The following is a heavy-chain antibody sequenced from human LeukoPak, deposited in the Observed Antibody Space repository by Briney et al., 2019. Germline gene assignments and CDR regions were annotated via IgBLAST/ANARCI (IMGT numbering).Heavy chain of an antibody. V-gene: IGHV3-74*01. CDR2: INSDGSST. J-gene: IGHJ3*02. CDR1: GFTLSSYW. Sequence: GGSLRLSCAGSGFTLSSYWMHWVRQAPGKGLVWVSRINSDGSSTTYADSVKGRFTISRDHAENTLSLQMNSLSAEDTAVYYCARELGVGVVGDALDIWGQGTMVTVSS. CDR3: ARELGVGVVGDALDI. D-gene: IGHD3-22*01.